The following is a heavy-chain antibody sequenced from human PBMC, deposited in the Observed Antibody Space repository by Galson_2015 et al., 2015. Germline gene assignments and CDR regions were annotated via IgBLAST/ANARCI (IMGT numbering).Heavy chain of an antibody. CDR2: ISWNSGSI. J-gene: IGHJ6*02. V-gene: IGHV3-9*01. Sequence: SLRLSCAASGFTFDDYAMHWVRQAPGKGLEWVSGISWNSGSIGYADSVKGRFTISRDNAKNSLYLQMNSLRAEDTALYHCAKDICPAEYCSSTSCYMLFGCGMDVWGQGTTVTVSS. CDR1: GFTFDDYA. CDR3: AKDICPAEYCSSTSCYMLFGCGMDV. D-gene: IGHD2-2*02.